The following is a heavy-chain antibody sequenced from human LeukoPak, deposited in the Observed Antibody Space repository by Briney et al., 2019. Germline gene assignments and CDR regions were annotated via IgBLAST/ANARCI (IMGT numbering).Heavy chain of an antibody. Sequence: QPGGSLRLSCAASGFTFSHYAMHWVRRPPGKGLEWVTFVSAEGDRRYYADSVKGRFTISRDDSKSSLYLQMNSLRVEDTALYYCVRDLTNHYSFDHWGQGALVTVSS. J-gene: IGHJ4*02. CDR2: VSAEGDRR. V-gene: IGHV3-30*01. CDR3: VRDLTNHYSFDH. CDR1: GFTFSHYA. D-gene: IGHD2-15*01.